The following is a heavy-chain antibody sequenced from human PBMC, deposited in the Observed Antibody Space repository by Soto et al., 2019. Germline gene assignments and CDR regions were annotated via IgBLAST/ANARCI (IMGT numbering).Heavy chain of an antibody. J-gene: IGHJ4*02. D-gene: IGHD3-22*01. CDR2: ISYDGTNT. CDR3: ARSGSSGYYDY. CDR1: GFTFSNYV. V-gene: IGHV3-30-3*01. Sequence: SLRLSCAASGFTFSNYVMHWVRQAPGKGLEWAALISYDGTNTHHADSVRGRFTISRDNSKNMTYLQMNSLRAGDTAVYFCARSGSSGYYDYWGQGTLVTVPQ.